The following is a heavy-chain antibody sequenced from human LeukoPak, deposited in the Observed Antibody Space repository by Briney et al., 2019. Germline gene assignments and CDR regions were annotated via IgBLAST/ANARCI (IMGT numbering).Heavy chain of an antibody. CDR2: VSHRGDST. CDR1: GFTFSSYA. CDR3: AKGKDGYIYVDN. J-gene: IGHJ4*02. V-gene: IGHV3-23*01. D-gene: IGHD5-24*01. Sequence: PGGSLRLSCAASGFTFSSYAMSWVRQAPGKGLDWVSSVSHRGDSTYYADSVKGRFTISRDNSKNTLYLQMSSLRAEDTAVYYCAKGKDGYIYVDNWGQGTLVTVSS.